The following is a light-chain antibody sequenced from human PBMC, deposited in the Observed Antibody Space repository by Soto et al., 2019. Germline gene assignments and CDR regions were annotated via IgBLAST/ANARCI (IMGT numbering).Light chain of an antibody. V-gene: IGKV1-39*01. CDR1: QSISSY. CDR2: AAS. J-gene: IGKJ5*01. CDR3: QQSYSTPPIT. Sequence: DIQMTHSPSSMSASVGDRVTIAGRASQSISSYLKWYKQKPGKAPKLLIYAASSLQSGVPSRFSGSGSGTDFTLTISSLQPEDFATYYCQQSYSTPPITFGQGTRLEIK.